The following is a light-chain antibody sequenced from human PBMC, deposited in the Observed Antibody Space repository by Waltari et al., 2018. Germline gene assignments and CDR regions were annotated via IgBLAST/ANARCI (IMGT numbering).Light chain of an antibody. CDR2: EAS. CDR3: QKYERLPAT. Sequence: EIVLTQSPGTLSLSPGERATLSCRASQSVGRSLAWYQQKHGQATRLLMYEASSRATGIPDRFSGSGSGTDFSLTISRLEPEDVAVYYCQKYERLPATFGQGTKVEIK. V-gene: IGKV3-20*01. CDR1: QSVGRS. J-gene: IGKJ1*01.